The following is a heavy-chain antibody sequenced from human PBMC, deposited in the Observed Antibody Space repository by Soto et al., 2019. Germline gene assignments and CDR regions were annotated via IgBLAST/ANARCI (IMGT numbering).Heavy chain of an antibody. CDR2: IYYSGST. J-gene: IGHJ5*02. Sequence: SETLSLTCTVSGGSVSSGSYYWSWIRQPPGKGMEWIGYIYYSGSTNYNPSLKSRVTISVDTSKNQFSLKLSSVTAADTAVYYCARDGAYSGSYYEFDPWGQGTLVTVSS. CDR1: GGSVSSGSYY. D-gene: IGHD1-26*01. V-gene: IGHV4-61*01. CDR3: ARDGAYSGSYYEFDP.